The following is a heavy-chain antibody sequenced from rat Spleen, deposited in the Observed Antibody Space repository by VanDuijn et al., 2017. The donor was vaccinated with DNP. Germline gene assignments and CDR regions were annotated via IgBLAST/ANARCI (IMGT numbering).Heavy chain of an antibody. CDR2: ITNSGGST. CDR1: GFTFSNYG. V-gene: IGHV5-27*01. CDR3: TKRATPYYFDY. D-gene: IGHD1-4*01. Sequence: EVLLVESDGGLVQPGRSLKLSCAVSGFTFSNYGMAWVRQAPTKGLEWVASITNSGGSTYYRDSVKGRFTISRDNAKSTLYLQMDSLRSEDTATYYCTKRATPYYFDYWGQGVMVTVSS. J-gene: IGHJ2*01.